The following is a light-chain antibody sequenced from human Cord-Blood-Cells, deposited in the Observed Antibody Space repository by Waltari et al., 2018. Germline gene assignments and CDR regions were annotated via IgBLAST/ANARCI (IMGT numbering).Light chain of an antibody. CDR3: SSYTSSSTYV. Sequence: QSALTQPAPVSGSPGQSITTPCTGTSSDGGGSNYVSWYQQHPGKAPKLMIYEVSNRPSGVSNRFSGSKSGNTASLTISGLQAEDEADYYCSSYTSSSTYVFGTGTKVTVL. V-gene: IGLV2-14*01. CDR2: EVS. J-gene: IGLJ1*01. CDR1: SSDGGGSNY.